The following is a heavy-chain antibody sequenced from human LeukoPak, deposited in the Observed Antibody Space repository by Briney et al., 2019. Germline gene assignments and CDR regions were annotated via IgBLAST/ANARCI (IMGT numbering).Heavy chain of an antibody. CDR1: GFTVSSNY. CDR3: AKAKAHGDYYFDY. Sequence: PGGSLRLSCAASGFTVSSNYMSWVRQAPGKGLEWVSIIRGTGGSTYYADSVKGRFTISRDDSTNTLYLQMNSLRAEDTAIYYCAKAKAHGDYYFDYWGQGTLVTVSS. CDR2: IRGTGGST. V-gene: IGHV3-23*01. J-gene: IGHJ4*02. D-gene: IGHD4-17*01.